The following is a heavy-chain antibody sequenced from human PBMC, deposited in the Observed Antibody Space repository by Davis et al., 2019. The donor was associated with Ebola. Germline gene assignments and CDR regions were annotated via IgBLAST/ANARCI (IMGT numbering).Heavy chain of an antibody. CDR3: VRDPNALDY. CDR2: IRYDGFTK. V-gene: IGHV3-48*01. D-gene: IGHD2-8*01. CDR1: GFKVSSYS. J-gene: IGHJ4*02. Sequence: PGGSLRLSCVVSGFKVSSYSMNWVRQAPGKGLEWVSYIRYDGFTKHYAASVGGRFTISRDVAKNSLFLQMDSLRAEDTAVYYCVRDPNALDYWGQGTLVTVSP.